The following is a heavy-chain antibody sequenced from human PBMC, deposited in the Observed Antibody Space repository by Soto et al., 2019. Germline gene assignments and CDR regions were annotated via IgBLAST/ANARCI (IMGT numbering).Heavy chain of an antibody. Sequence: QVQLQESGPGLVKPSQTLSLTCTVSGGSISSGDYYWSWIREPPGKGLEWLGYISYSGNTDYNPSLESRVTISVDTSKNQFSLRLSSVTAADTAVYYCARASTVTTGAKFDYWGQGTLVTVSS. CDR3: ARASTVTTGAKFDY. CDR1: GGSISSGDYY. D-gene: IGHD4-17*01. V-gene: IGHV4-30-4*01. J-gene: IGHJ4*02. CDR2: ISYSGNT.